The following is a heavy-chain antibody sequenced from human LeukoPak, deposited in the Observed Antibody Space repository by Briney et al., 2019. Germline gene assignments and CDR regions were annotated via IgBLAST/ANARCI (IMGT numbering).Heavy chain of an antibody. CDR3: AKGVYSSSWLFYFDY. Sequence: GGSLRLSCAASGFTFSSYAMSWVRQAPGKGLEWVSAISGSGGSTYYADSVKGRVTISRDNSKNTLYLQMNSLRAEDTAVYYCAKGVYSSSWLFYFDYWGQGTLVTVST. V-gene: IGHV3-23*01. CDR2: ISGSGGST. CDR1: GFTFSSYA. D-gene: IGHD6-13*01. J-gene: IGHJ4*02.